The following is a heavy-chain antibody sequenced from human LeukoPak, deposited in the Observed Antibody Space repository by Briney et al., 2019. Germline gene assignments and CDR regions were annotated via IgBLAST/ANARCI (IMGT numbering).Heavy chain of an antibody. CDR3: AYDLVVVAATHV. J-gene: IGHJ4*02. V-gene: IGHV1-2*06. Sequence: ASVKVSCKASGYTFTGYYMHWVRQAPGQGLEWMGRINPNSGGTNYAQKFQGRVTMTRDTSISTAYMELSRLRSDDTAVYYCAYDLVVVAATHVWGQGTLVTVSS. CDR1: GYTFTGYY. D-gene: IGHD2-15*01. CDR2: INPNSGGT.